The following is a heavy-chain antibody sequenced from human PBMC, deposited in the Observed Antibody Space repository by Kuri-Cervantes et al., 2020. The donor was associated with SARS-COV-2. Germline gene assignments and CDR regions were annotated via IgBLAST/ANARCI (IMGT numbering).Heavy chain of an antibody. D-gene: IGHD2-2*01. J-gene: IGHJ6*03. CDR1: GGSFSGYY. CDR3: AGSSKYYYYMDV. CDR2: MYHSGST. V-gene: IGHV4-34*01. Sequence: SQTLSLTCAVYGGSFSGYYWSWIRQPPGKGLEWIGSMYHSGSTNYNPSLKSRVTISVDTSKNQFSLKLSSVTAADTAVYYCAGSSKYYYYMDVWGKGTTVTVSS.